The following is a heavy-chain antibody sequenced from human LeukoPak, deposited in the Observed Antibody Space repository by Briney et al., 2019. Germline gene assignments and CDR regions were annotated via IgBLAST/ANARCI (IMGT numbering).Heavy chain of an antibody. J-gene: IGHJ5*02. CDR2: IDRPAKCYAT. V-gene: IGHV3-73*01. CDR1: GFTLSDYA. D-gene: IGHD1-26*01. CDR3: TRDRGTYNWLDP. Sequence: PGGSLKLSCAASGFTLSDYAIHWVRQASGKGLEWVGLIDRPAKCYATAYGASVGGRFTISRDDSKNTAYLQMDRLKTEDTALYYCTRDRGTYNWLDPWGQGTLVTVSS.